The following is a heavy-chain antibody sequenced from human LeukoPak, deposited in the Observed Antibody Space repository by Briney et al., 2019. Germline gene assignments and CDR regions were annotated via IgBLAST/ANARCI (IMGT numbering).Heavy chain of an antibody. CDR1: GFTFSTCS. J-gene: IGHJ4*02. CDR2: ICRNSATI. D-gene: IGHD2-8*01. Sequence: GGTLRLSCAASGFTFSTCSMYWVRLPPGTGQERVSYICRNSATIYYDNSVNGRCTISRENANNSLYLHIYSPGDAKKAVYYYARVPYCTCTYDYWGQGTMVTVSS. CDR3: ARVPYCTCTYDY. V-gene: IGHV3-48*02.